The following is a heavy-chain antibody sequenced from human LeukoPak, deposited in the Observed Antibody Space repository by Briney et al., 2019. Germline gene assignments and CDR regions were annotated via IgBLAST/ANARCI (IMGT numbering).Heavy chain of an antibody. CDR3: ARDGNDDAFDI. V-gene: IGHV3-30*04. D-gene: IGHD1-26*01. J-gene: IGHJ3*02. Sequence: GSLRLSCAASGFAFNSYAMHWVRQAPGKGLEWLAVVSSHGVDKFYADSVKGRFTISRDNSKNTLYLQMNSLRAEDTAVYYCARDGNDDAFDIWGQGTMVTVSS. CDR1: GFAFNSYA. CDR2: VSSHGVDK.